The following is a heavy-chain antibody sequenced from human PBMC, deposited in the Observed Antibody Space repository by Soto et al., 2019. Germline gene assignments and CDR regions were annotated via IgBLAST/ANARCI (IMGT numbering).Heavy chain of an antibody. Sequence: ASVKVSCKASGYSFSSYGISWVRQAPGQGLEWMGWISAYNGNTNYAQKLQGRVTMTTDTSTSTAYMELRSLRSDDTAVYYCARDPGSGWPSNFDYWGQGTLVTVSS. CDR2: ISAYNGNT. CDR1: GYSFSSYG. CDR3: ARDPGSGWPSNFDY. D-gene: IGHD6-19*01. V-gene: IGHV1-18*01. J-gene: IGHJ4*02.